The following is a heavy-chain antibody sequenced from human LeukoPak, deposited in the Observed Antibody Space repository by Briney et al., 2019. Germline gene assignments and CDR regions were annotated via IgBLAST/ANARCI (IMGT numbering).Heavy chain of an antibody. CDR1: GGTFGSYV. Sequence: ASVKVSCKASGGTFGSYVISWVRQAPGQGLEWMGGIIPIFGTAHYAQKFQSRLTITADESTSAVYMARSSLRSEDTAMYCCAKEGDTALVTGYFDLWGRGTLVTVSS. V-gene: IGHV1-69*01. CDR3: AKEGDTALVTGYFDL. D-gene: IGHD5-18*01. J-gene: IGHJ2*01. CDR2: IIPIFGTA.